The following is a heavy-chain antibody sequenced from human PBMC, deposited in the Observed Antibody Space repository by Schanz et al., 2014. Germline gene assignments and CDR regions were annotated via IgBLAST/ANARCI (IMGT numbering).Heavy chain of an antibody. V-gene: IGHV1-18*01. CDR3: ARGGYSSGWYDRDIAHFDY. Sequence: VQSVHSGTEVQKLGASVKVSCQTSGYTFTAYGINWVRQAPGQGLEWIGWISAYNGNTNYAQKLQGRVTLTTDTSTSTAYMELRNLRSDDTAVYYCARGGYSSGWYDRDIAHFDYWGQGTLVTVSS. D-gene: IGHD6-19*01. CDR1: GYTFTAYG. CDR2: ISAYNGNT. J-gene: IGHJ4*02.